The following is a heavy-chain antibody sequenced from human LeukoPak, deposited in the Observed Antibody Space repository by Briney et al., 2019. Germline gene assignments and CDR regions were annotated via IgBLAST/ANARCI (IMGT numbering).Heavy chain of an antibody. D-gene: IGHD6-19*01. V-gene: IGHV3-23*01. CDR2: ISDNGDRT. J-gene: IGHJ4*02. Sequence: GGSLRLSCAASEFTFSSDAMNWVRQAPGKGLEWVSVISDNGDRTYYADSVKGRFTISRDNYKNTLFLQMNSLRAEDTAVYYCVKGRLTVAGHFDFWGQGTLVTVSS. CDR3: VKGRLTVAGHFDF. CDR1: EFTFSSDA.